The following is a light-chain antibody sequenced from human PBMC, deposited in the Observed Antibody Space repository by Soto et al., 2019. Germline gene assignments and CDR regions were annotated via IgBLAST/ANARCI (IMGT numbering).Light chain of an antibody. J-gene: IGLJ1*01. CDR1: SSDVGGYNC. V-gene: IGLV2-11*01. Sequence: QSVLTQPRSVSGSPGQSVTISCTGTSSDVGGYNCVSWYQQHPGKAPQLMIYHVTYRPSGVSNRYSGSKSGNSASLTISGLQADDEADYYCCSLTTSHTYVLGSGNKVTVL. CDR2: HVT. CDR3: CSLTTSHTYV.